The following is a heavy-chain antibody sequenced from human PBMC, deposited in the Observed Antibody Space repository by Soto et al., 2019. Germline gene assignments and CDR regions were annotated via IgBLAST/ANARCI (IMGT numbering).Heavy chain of an antibody. V-gene: IGHV2-5*01. D-gene: IGHD1-1*01. Sequence: SRPTRENPRQALTLTCAFSGFSLSTSGVGVGWIRQPPGKALEWLALIYWNDDKRYSPSLKSRLTITKDTSKNQVVLTMTNMDPVDTATYYCAHRLAGTREFDPWGQGTLVTVSS. CDR2: IYWNDDK. CDR1: GFSLSTSGVG. J-gene: IGHJ5*02. CDR3: AHRLAGTREFDP.